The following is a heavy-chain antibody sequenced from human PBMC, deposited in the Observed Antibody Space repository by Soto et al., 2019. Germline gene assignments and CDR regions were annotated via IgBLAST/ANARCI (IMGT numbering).Heavy chain of an antibody. D-gene: IGHD3-22*01. CDR2: IIPILGIA. J-gene: IGHJ4*02. V-gene: IGHV1-69*04. CDR1: GGTFSSYT. CDR3: ARESQGPYDSSGYDASILGY. Sequence: SVKVSCKASGGTFSSYTISWVRQAPGQGLEWMGRIIPILGIANYAQKFQGRVTITADKSTSTAYMELSSLRSEDTAVYYCARESQGPYDSSGYDASILGYWGQGTLVTVSS.